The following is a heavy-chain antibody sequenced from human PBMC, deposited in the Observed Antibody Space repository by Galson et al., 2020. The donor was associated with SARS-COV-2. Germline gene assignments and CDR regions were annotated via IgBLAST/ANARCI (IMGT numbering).Heavy chain of an antibody. V-gene: IGHV4-34*01. D-gene: IGHD6-19*01. J-gene: IGHJ5*02. CDR1: YY. CDR3: ARGGYSSGWYGRHNWFDP. CDR2: INHSGST. Sequence: YYWSWIRQPPGKGLEWIGEINHSGSTNYNPSLKSRVTISVDTSKNQFSLKLSSVTAADTAVYYCARGGYSSGWYGRHNWFDPWGQGTLVTVSS.